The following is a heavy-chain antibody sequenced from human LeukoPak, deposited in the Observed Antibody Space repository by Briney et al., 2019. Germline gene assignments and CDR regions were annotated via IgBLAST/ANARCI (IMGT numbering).Heavy chain of an antibody. Sequence: GASVKVSCKASGYTFSTYDISWVRQAPGQGLEWMGWISAYNGNTNYAQKLQGRVTMTTDTSTSTAYMELRSLRSDDTAVYYCARVWRTNSYGDLFDYWGQGTLVTVSS. CDR1: GYTFSTYD. V-gene: IGHV1-18*01. D-gene: IGHD4-17*01. CDR3: ARVWRTNSYGDLFDY. J-gene: IGHJ4*02. CDR2: ISAYNGNT.